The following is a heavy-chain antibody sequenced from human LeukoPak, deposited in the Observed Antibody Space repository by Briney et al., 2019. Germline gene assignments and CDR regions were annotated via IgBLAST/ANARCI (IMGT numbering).Heavy chain of an antibody. CDR3: AKGGDQRFPVAGTIDY. D-gene: IGHD6-19*01. CDR2: IWYDGSNK. CDR1: GFTFSSYG. V-gene: IGHV3-33*06. J-gene: IGHJ4*02. Sequence: GGSLRLSCAASGFTFSSYGMHWVRQAPGKGLEWVAVIWYDGSNKYYADSVKGRFTISRDNSKNTLYLQMNSLRAEDTAVYYCAKGGDQRFPVAGTIDYWGQGTLVTVSS.